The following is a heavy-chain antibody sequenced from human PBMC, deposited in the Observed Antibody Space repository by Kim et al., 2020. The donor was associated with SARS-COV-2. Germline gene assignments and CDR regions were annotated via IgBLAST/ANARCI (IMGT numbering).Heavy chain of an antibody. J-gene: IGHJ4*02. CDR2: INGDGSTT. CDR1: GFTFRTYW. V-gene: IGHV3-74*01. D-gene: IGHD3-22*01. Sequence: GGSLRLSCAASGFTFRTYWMHWVRQAPGKGLVWVSRINGDGSTTNYADSVKGRFTISRDNAKNTLYLQLNSLRAEDTAVYYCAGRYYDSRGYYYFDSWGQGTLVTVSS. CDR3: AGRYYDSRGYYYFDS.